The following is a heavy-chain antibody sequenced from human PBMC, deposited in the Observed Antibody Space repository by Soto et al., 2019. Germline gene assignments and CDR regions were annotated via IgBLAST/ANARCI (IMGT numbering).Heavy chain of an antibody. CDR2: ISYDGSNK. CDR3: ARGGDGDSYYYYGMDV. V-gene: IGHV3-30-3*01. D-gene: IGHD4-17*01. J-gene: IGHJ6*02. Sequence: QVLLVESGGGVVQPGRSLRLSCAASGFTFSSYAMHWVRQAPGKGLEWVAVISYDGSNKYYADSVKGRFTISRDNSKNTLYLQMNSLRAEDTAVYYCARGGDGDSYYYYGMDVWGQGTTVTVSS. CDR1: GFTFSSYA.